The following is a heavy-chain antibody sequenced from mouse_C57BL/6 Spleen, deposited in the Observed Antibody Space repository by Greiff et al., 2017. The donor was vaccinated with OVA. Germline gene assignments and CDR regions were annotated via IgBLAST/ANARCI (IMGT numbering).Heavy chain of an antibody. Sequence: QVQLQQSGAELARPGASVKMSCKASGYTFTSYTMHWVKQRPGQGLEWIAYINPSSGYTTYNQKFKDKATLTADKSSSPAYMQLSSLTSEDSAVYYCARGGDGYDDFDYWGQGTTLTVSS. CDR2: INPSSGYT. J-gene: IGHJ2*01. V-gene: IGHV1-4*01. D-gene: IGHD2-2*01. CDR1: GYTFTSYT. CDR3: ARGGDGYDDFDY.